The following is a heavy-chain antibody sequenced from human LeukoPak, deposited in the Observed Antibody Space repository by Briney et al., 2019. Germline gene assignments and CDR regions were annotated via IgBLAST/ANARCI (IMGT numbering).Heavy chain of an antibody. Sequence: ASVKVSCKASGYTFTSYAMNWVRQAPGQGLEWMGWINTNTGNPTYAQGFTGRFVFSLDTSVSTAYLQISSLKAEDTAVYYCTRVRRGGYSYGLDYWGQGTLVTVSS. V-gene: IGHV7-4-1*02. CDR2: INTNTGNP. CDR3: TRVRRGGYSYGLDY. CDR1: GYTFTSYA. J-gene: IGHJ4*02. D-gene: IGHD5-18*01.